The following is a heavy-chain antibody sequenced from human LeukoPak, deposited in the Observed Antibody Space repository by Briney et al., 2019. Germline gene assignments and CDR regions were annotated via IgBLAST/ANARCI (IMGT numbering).Heavy chain of an antibody. CDR1: GGSISSSSYY. CDR3: ARHKRNYDILTLKDGWFDP. Sequence: SETLSLTCTVSGGSISSSSYYWGWIRQPPGTGLERIGSIYYSGSTYYNPSLKSRVTISVDTSKNQFSLKLSSVTAADTAVYYCARHKRNYDILTLKDGWFDPWGQGTLVTVSS. CDR2: IYYSGST. V-gene: IGHV4-39*01. D-gene: IGHD3-9*01. J-gene: IGHJ5*02.